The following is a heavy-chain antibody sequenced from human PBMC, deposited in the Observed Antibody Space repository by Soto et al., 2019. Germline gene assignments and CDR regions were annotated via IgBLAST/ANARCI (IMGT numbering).Heavy chain of an antibody. CDR3: ARTSPVAGGFDY. CDR2: IYYST. V-gene: IGHV4-59*01. Sequence: SETLSLTCTVSGVSISGYYWSWIRQPPGKGLEWIGYIYYSTNYNPSLKSRVTISVDTSKNQLSLKLTSVTAADTAVYYCARTSPVAGGFDYWGQGTLVTVS. J-gene: IGHJ4*02. D-gene: IGHD6-19*01. CDR1: GVSISGYY.